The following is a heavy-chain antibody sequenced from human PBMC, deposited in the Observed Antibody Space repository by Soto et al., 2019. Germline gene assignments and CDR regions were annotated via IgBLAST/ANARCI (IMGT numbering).Heavy chain of an antibody. V-gene: IGHV3-23*01. Sequence: EVQLLESGGGLVQPGGSLRLSCAASGFTFSSYAMSWVRQAPGKGLEWVSAISGSGGSTYYADSVKGRFTISRDNSKNTLYLQMNSLRAEDTAVYYCARDVGDSSSWLADAFDIWGQGTMVTVSS. CDR1: GFTFSSYA. D-gene: IGHD6-13*01. CDR3: ARDVGDSSSWLADAFDI. J-gene: IGHJ3*02. CDR2: ISGSGGST.